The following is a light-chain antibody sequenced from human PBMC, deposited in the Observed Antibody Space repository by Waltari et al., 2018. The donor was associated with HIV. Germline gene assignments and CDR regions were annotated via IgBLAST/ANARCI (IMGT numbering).Light chain of an antibody. CDR1: QNVDNW. CDR3: QQYKSFSLT. CDR2: KTS. V-gene: IGKV1-5*03. J-gene: IGKJ5*01. Sequence: DIQMTQSPSTLSVSVGDRGIITCRSSQNVDNWLAWYQQRPGSAPKVLIYKTSTLQTGVPSRFSGSGSGTEFSLTISSLQPDDFATYYCQQYKSFSLTFGQGTRLEIK.